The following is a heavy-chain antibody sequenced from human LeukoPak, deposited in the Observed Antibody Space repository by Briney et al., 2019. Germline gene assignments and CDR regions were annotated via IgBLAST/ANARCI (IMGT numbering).Heavy chain of an antibody. Sequence: QTGGSLSLSCAASGFTFSSYWMSWVRQAPGKGLEWVANIKQDGSEKYYVDSVKGRFTISRDNAKNSLYLQMSNLRAEDTAVYFCARGGGLDVWGQGATVTVSS. CDR1: GFTFSSYW. J-gene: IGHJ6*02. CDR3: ARGGGLDV. CDR2: IKQDGSEK. V-gene: IGHV3-7*03. D-gene: IGHD3-16*01.